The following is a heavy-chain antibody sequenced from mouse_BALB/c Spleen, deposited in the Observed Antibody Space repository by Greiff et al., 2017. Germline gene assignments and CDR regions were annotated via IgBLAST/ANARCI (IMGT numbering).Heavy chain of an antibody. CDR1: GFTFSSYA. CDR2: ISSGGSYT. CDR3: ARDGRRAYFDY. V-gene: IGHV5-9-4*01. Sequence: EVKLMESGGGLVKPGGSLKLSCAASGFTFSSYAMSWVRQSPEKRLEWVAEISSGGSYTYYPDTVTGRFTISRDNAKNTLYLEMSSLRSEDTAMYYCARDGRRAYFDYWGQGTTLTVSS. J-gene: IGHJ2*01. D-gene: IGHD3-1*01.